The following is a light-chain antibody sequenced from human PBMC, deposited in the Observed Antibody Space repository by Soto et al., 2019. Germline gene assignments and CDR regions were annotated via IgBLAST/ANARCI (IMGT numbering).Light chain of an antibody. CDR1: SSDIGGYDY. CDR2: GVS. V-gene: IGLV2-14*01. J-gene: IGLJ2*01. Sequence: QSALTQPASMSGSPGQSITISCTGTSSDIGGYDYVSWYQQHPGKVPKLLIYGVSDRPSGISNRFSGSKSGDTASLSISGLQPEDEADYYCSSFTDSGSVVFGGGTKVTVL. CDR3: SSFTDSGSVV.